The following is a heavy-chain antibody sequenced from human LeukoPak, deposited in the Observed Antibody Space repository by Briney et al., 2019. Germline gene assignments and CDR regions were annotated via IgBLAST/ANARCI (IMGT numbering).Heavy chain of an antibody. J-gene: IGHJ4*02. CDR3: ARDTVGVTDY. Sequence: PGGSLRLSRAASGFTVSSNYMSWVRQAPGKGLEWVAVISYDGSNKYYADSVKGRFTISRDNAKNSLYLQMNSLRAEDTALYYCARDTVGVTDYWGQGTLVTVSS. CDR1: GFTVSSNY. V-gene: IGHV3-30*03. CDR2: ISYDGSNK. D-gene: IGHD1-26*01.